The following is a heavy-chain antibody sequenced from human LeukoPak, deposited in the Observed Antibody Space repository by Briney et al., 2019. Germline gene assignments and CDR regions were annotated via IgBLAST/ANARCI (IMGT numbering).Heavy chain of an antibody. Sequence: GASVTVSCTASGYTFTSYDINWVRQAAGQGLEWMGGMNLNSGNTGYAQKFQGRVTMTRNTSISRAYMELSSLRSEDTAVYCCAIVSTYFGVVTDFDYWGQGTLVTVSS. CDR2: MNLNSGNT. CDR1: GYTFTSYD. V-gene: IGHV1-8*01. J-gene: IGHJ4*02. CDR3: AIVSTYFGVVTDFDY. D-gene: IGHD3-3*01.